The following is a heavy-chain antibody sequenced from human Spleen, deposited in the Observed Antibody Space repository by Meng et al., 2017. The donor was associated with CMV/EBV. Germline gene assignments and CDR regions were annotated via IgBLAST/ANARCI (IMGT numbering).Heavy chain of an antibody. Sequence: GESLKISCAASGFSVSTHYMSWVRQAPGKGLEWVSLIYSGDRTYYADSVKGRFAISRDNLQNILYLQINSLRSEDTAVYYCARLKITMVRAWDSWGQGTLVTVSS. D-gene: IGHD3-10*01. CDR3: ARLKITMVRAWDS. CDR2: IYSGDRT. J-gene: IGHJ4*02. CDR1: GFSVSTHY. V-gene: IGHV3-53*01.